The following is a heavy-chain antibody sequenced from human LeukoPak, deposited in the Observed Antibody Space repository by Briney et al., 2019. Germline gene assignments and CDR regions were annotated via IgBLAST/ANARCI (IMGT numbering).Heavy chain of an antibody. CDR2: IIPILGIA. CDR1: GGTFSSYA. Sequence: SVKVSCKASGGTFSSYAISWVRQAPGQGLEWMGRIIPILGIANYAQKFQGRVTITADKSTSTAYMELSSLRSEDTAVYYCARGFGGYDFPLNPASEYWGQGTLVTVSS. CDR3: ARGFGGYDFPLNPASEY. J-gene: IGHJ4*02. D-gene: IGHD5-12*01. V-gene: IGHV1-69*04.